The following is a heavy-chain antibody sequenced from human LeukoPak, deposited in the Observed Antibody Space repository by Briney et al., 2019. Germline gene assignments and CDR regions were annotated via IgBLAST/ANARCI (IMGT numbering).Heavy chain of an antibody. V-gene: IGHV3-48*01. J-gene: IGHJ6*03. CDR1: GFTFSSYS. D-gene: IGHD5-12*01. Sequence: GGSLRLSCAASGFTFSSYSMNWVRQAPGKGLEWVSYISSSSSTIYYADSVKGRFTISRDNAKNSLYLQMNSLRAEDTAVYYCAGATSGYEPWDYYYYYMDVWGKGTTVTVSS. CDR3: AGATSGYEPWDYYYYYMDV. CDR2: ISSSSSTI.